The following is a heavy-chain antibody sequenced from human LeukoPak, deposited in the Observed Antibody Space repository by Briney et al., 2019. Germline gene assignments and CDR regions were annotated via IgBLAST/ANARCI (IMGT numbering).Heavy chain of an antibody. CDR2: IDHSGNT. V-gene: IGHV4-59*12. J-gene: IGHJ4*02. D-gene: IGHD3-22*01. Sequence: SPSETLSLTCTVAGETMRNYYWNWIRQPPWKGLEWIGYIDHSGNTIYNYNPSLTSRVIISEDASQNQFSLKLSSVTAADTAVYYCARDKRYYDSSGRWSFDYWGQGTLVTVSS. CDR1: GETMRNYY. CDR3: ARDKRYYDSSGRWSFDY.